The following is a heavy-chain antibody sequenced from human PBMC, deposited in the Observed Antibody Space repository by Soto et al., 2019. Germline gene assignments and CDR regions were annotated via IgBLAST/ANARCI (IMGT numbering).Heavy chain of an antibody. CDR2: VYFSGNA. CDR1: GGSLSSYY. J-gene: IGHJ5*02. CDR3: GSVRPSGYVLS. D-gene: IGHD6-25*01. Sequence: SETLSLTCTVSGGSLSSYYWTWIRQSPGKGLEWIGYVYFSGNANYNPSLKSRVTISIDTSKNQFSLSLASVTAADTAFYYCGSVRPSGYVLSWGQGTLVTV. V-gene: IGHV4-59*01.